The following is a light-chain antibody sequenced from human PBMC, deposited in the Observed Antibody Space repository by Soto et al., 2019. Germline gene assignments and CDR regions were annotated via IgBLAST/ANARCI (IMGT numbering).Light chain of an antibody. V-gene: IGKV3-15*01. CDR2: GAS. CDR1: QSVSSD. Sequence: EMVMTQSPATLSVSRGERVTLSCRATQSVSSDLAWYQQRPGQAPRLLIYGASTRATGIAARFSGSGSGTEFTLTISSLESEDFAVYYCLQYDNWPPTFGQGTKLEIK. J-gene: IGKJ2*01. CDR3: LQYDNWPPT.